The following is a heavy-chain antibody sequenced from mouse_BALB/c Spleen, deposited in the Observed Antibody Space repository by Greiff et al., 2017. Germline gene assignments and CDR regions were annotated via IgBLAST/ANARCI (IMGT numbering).Heavy chain of an antibody. J-gene: IGHJ4*01. CDR2: IYPGDGST. CDR3: AEALYRYDRYAMDY. D-gene: IGHD2-14*01. V-gene: IGHV1S56*01. Sequence: QVQLQQSGPELVKPGASVKMSCKASGYTFTSYYIHWVKQRPGQGLEWIGWIYPGDGSTKYNEKFKGKTTLTADKSSSTAYMLLSSLTSEDSAIYFCAEALYRYDRYAMDYWGQGTSVTVSS. CDR1: GYTFTSYY.